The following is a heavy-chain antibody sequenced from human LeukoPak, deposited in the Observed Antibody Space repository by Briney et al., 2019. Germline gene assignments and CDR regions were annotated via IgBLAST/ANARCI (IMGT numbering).Heavy chain of an antibody. CDR2: ISSNGGST. V-gene: IGHV3-64*01. D-gene: IGHD5-12*01. CDR1: GFTFSSYA. CDR3: AQARSSSGYGPLGLY. Sequence: GGSLRLSCAASGFTFSSYAMHWVRQAPGKGLEYVSAISSNGGSTYYANSVKGRFTISRDNSKNTLYLQMNSLRAEDTAVYYCAQARSSSGYGPLGLYWGQGILVTVSS. J-gene: IGHJ4*02.